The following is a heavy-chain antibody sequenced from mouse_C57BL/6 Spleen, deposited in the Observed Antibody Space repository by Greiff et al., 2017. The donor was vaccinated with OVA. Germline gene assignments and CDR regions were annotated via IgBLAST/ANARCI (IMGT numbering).Heavy chain of an antibody. J-gene: IGHJ2*01. Sequence: QVQLQQPRAELVKPGASVKLSCKASGYTFTSYWMHWVKQRPGRGLEWIGRIDPNSGGTKYNEKFKSKATLTVDKPSSTAYMQLSSLTSEDAAVYYCATFYYDYDEAFDYWGQGTTLKVSS. V-gene: IGHV1-72*01. D-gene: IGHD2-4*01. CDR3: ATFYYDYDEAFDY. CDR2: IDPNSGGT. CDR1: GYTFTSYW.